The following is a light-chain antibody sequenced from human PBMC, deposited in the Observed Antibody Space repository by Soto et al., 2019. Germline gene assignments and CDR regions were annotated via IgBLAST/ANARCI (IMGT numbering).Light chain of an antibody. CDR3: QQRSKWPIT. V-gene: IGKV3-11*01. J-gene: IGKJ5*01. Sequence: ENALTKFPATLSLTPGERATLSYRARQSINRHLAWYRQKPGQTPRLHIYDASNRATGIPARFSGSGSGTDFTLIISMLEHEYFALYYCQQRSKWPITFGQGTRLEIK. CDR1: QSINRH. CDR2: DAS.